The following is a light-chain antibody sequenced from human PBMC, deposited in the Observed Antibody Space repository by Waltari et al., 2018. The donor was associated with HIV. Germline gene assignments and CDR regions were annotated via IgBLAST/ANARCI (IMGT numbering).Light chain of an antibody. Sequence: QSVLTQPPSASGTPGQRVTISCSGSRSNSGSDAVNWYQQFTGTAPKVLIYSNDQRPSWVPDRFSGSKSGTSASLAINGLQSEDEADYYCVVWDARLNGLVFGGGTKLTVL. CDR3: VVWDARLNGLV. V-gene: IGLV1-44*01. CDR2: SND. CDR1: RSNSGSDA. J-gene: IGLJ2*01.